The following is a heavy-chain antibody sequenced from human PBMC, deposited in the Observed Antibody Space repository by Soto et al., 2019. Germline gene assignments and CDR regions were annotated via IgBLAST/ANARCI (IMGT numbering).Heavy chain of an antibody. J-gene: IGHJ5*02. Sequence: EVQLVESGGGLVKPGGSLRLSCAASGFTFSNAWMSWVRQAPGKGLEWVGRIKSKTDGGTTDYAAPVKGRFTISRDDSNNTLYLQMNSLKTEDTAVYYCTTDRYVLLWFGELFPWFDPWGQGTLVTVSS. CDR3: TTDRYVLLWFGELFPWFDP. CDR1: GFTFSNAW. V-gene: IGHV3-15*01. D-gene: IGHD3-10*01. CDR2: IKSKTDGGTT.